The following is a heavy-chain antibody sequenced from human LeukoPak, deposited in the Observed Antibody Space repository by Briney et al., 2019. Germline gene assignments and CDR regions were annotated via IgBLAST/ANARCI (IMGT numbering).Heavy chain of an antibody. CDR1: GYTFTSYD. D-gene: IGHD7-27*01. V-gene: IGHV1-8*01. CDR2: MNPNSGNT. CDR3: ARALNWGSAFDP. Sequence: ASVKVSCKASGYTFTSYDINWVRQATGQGLEWMGWMNPNSGNTGYAQKFQGRVTMTRNTSISTAYMELSSLRSDDTAVYYCARALNWGSAFDPWGQGTLVTVSS. J-gene: IGHJ5*02.